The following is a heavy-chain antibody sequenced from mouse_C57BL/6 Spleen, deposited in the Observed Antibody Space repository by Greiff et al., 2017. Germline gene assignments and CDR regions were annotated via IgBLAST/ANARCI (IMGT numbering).Heavy chain of an antibody. Sequence: QVQLQQSGAELVKPGASVKISCTASGYAFSSYWMNWVKQRPGKGLEWIGQIYPGDGETNYIGKFKGKATLTADKTSSTAYMQLSSLTSEDSSVYFCARVDYDWFAYWGQGTLVTVSA. CDR3: ARVDYDWFAY. V-gene: IGHV1-80*01. CDR2: IYPGDGET. CDR1: GYAFSSYW. J-gene: IGHJ3*01. D-gene: IGHD2-4*01.